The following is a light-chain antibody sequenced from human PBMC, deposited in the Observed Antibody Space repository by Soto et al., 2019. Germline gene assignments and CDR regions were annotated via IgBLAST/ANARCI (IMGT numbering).Light chain of an antibody. Sequence: EVVLTQSPGTLSLSPGERATLSCRASQSVSNNYLAWYQQKPGQAPRLLIYGASNRATGIPDRFSGSGSGTDFTLTISRLEPEDFAVYYCQHYGSSPPWTFGQGTKVDIK. CDR3: QHYGSSPPWT. J-gene: IGKJ1*01. V-gene: IGKV3-20*01. CDR1: QSVSNNY. CDR2: GAS.